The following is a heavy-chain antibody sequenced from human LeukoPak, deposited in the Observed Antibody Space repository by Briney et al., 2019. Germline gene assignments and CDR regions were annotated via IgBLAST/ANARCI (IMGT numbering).Heavy chain of an antibody. Sequence: PGGSLRLSCAASGFTFSSYSMNWVRQAPGKGLEWVSYIRSSGSPIYYADSVRGRFTISRDNAKNSLYLQMNSLRAEDTAVYYCAKAHYDFWSGYYRGYFDNWGQGTMVTVSS. CDR1: GFTFSSYS. J-gene: IGHJ4*02. CDR2: IRSSGSPI. D-gene: IGHD3-3*01. V-gene: IGHV3-48*01. CDR3: AKAHYDFWSGYYRGYFDN.